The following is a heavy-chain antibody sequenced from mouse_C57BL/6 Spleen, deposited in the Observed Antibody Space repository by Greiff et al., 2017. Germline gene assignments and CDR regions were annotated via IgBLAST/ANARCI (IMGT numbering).Heavy chain of an antibody. CDR2: ISSGGSYT. D-gene: IGHD1-1*01. V-gene: IGHV5-6*01. Sequence: EVQRVESGGDLVKPGGSLKLSCAASGFTFSSYGMSWVRQTPDKRLEWVATISSGGSYTYYPDSVKGRFTISRDNAKNTLYLQMSSLKSEDTAMYYCARGIITTVVDYFDYWGQGTTLTVSS. CDR3: ARGIITTVVDYFDY. CDR1: GFTFSSYG. J-gene: IGHJ2*01.